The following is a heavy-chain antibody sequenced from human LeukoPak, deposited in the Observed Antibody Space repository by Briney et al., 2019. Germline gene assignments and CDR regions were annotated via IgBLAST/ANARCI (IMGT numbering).Heavy chain of an antibody. J-gene: IGHJ4*02. CDR1: GFTFSSYA. CDR2: ISGSGGST. Sequence: GGSLRLSCAASGFTFSSYAMSWVRQAPGKGLEWVSAISGSGGSTYYADSVKGRFTISRDNSKNTLYLQMNSLRAEDTALYYCAKGVEYSSSPLDYWGQGTLVTVSS. CDR3: AKGVEYSSSPLDY. V-gene: IGHV3-23*01. D-gene: IGHD6-6*01.